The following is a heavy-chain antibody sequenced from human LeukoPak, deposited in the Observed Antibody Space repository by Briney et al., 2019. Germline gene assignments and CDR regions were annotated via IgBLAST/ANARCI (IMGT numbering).Heavy chain of an antibody. D-gene: IGHD5-24*01. J-gene: IGHJ4*02. CDR3: AKDIIPQGYNRIFDY. CDR2: ISWNSGSI. V-gene: IGHV3-9*01. CDR1: GFTFDDYA. Sequence: PGGSLRLSCAASGFTFDDYAMHWVRQAPGKGLEWVSGISWNSGSIGYADSVKGRFTISRDNAKNSLYLQMNSLRAEDTALYYYAKDIIPQGYNRIFDYWGQGTLVTVSS.